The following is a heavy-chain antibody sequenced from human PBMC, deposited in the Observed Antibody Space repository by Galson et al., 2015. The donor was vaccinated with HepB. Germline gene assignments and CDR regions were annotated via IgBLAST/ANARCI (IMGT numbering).Heavy chain of an antibody. CDR2: IKQDGSEK. J-gene: IGHJ4*02. V-gene: IGHV3-7*03. Sequence: SLRLSCAASGFTFSSYSMSWVRQAPGKGLEWVANIKQDGSEKYYVDSVKGRFTISRDNAKNSLYLQMNSLRAEDTAVYYCARAGFRNEDYWGQGTLVTVSS. CDR3: ARAGFRNEDY. CDR1: GFTFSSYS. D-gene: IGHD1-1*01.